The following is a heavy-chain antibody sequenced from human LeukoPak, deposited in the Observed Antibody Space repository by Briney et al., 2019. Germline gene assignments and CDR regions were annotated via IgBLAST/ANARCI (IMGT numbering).Heavy chain of an antibody. D-gene: IGHD3-9*01. CDR1: GFTFSSYS. V-gene: IGHV3-48*04. Sequence: GGSLRLSCAASGFTFSSYSMNWVRQAPGKGLEWVSYISSSSSTIYYADSVKGRFTISRDNAKNSLYLQMNSLSAEDTAVYYCARDNPYYDILTGGAAFDIWGQGTMVTVSS. J-gene: IGHJ3*02. CDR2: ISSSSSTI. CDR3: ARDNPYYDILTGGAAFDI.